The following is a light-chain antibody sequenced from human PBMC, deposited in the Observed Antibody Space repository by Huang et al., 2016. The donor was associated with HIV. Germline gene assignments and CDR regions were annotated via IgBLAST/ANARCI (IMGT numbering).Light chain of an antibody. J-gene: IGKJ3*01. CDR3: QHSDNFYT. CDR2: GAS. V-gene: IGKV3D-15*01. Sequence: EIVMTQSPVTLSVSPGERATLSCRASQSVSGNLAWYQHKPGQAPRLLIYGASTRAAGIPARFTGSGSGTEFTLTISSLQSEDFAVYYCQHSDNFYTFGPGTRVDV. CDR1: QSVSGN.